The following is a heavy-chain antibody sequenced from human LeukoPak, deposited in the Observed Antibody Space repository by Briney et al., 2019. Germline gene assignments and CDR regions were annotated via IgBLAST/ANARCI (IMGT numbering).Heavy chain of an antibody. CDR2: IYYIGST. Sequence: SETLSLTCTVSGGSISSYYWNWIRQPPGKGLEWIGYIYYIGSTNYNPSLKSRVTISVDTSKNQFSLKLSSVTAADTAVYYCARDTGGDYDYYYGMDVWGRGTAVTVSS. J-gene: IGHJ6*02. V-gene: IGHV4-59*01. CDR3: ARDTGGDYDYYYGMDV. CDR1: GGSISSYY. D-gene: IGHD2-8*02.